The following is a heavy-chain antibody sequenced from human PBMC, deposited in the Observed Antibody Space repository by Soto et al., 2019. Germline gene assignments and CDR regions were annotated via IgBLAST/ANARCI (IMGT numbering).Heavy chain of an antibody. CDR1: GGTFSSYA. CDR2: IIPIFGTA. CDR3: ARGGLDSSSSHYYYYYGMDV. D-gene: IGHD6-6*01. Sequence: QVQLVQSGAEVKKTGSSVKVSCKASGGTFSSYAISWVRQAPGQGLEWMGGIIPIFGTANYAQKFQGRVTMTADKSTSTAYMELSSLRSEDTAVYYCARGGLDSSSSHYYYYYGMDVWGQGTTVTVSS. J-gene: IGHJ6*02. V-gene: IGHV1-69*06.